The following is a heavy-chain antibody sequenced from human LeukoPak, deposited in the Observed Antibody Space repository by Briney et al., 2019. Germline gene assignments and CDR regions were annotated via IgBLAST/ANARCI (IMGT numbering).Heavy chain of an antibody. Sequence: PSETLSLTCTVSGGSISSYYWSWIRQPPGKGLEWIGYIYYSGSTNYNPSLKSRVTISVDTSKNQFSLKLSSVTAADTAVYYCARHRVSSGYPYWGQGTLVTVSS. CDR1: GGSISSYY. J-gene: IGHJ4*02. V-gene: IGHV4-59*08. D-gene: IGHD3-22*01. CDR3: ARHRVSSGYPY. CDR2: IYYSGST.